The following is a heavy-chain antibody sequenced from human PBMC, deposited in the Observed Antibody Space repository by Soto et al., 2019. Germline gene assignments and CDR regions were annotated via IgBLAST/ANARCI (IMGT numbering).Heavy chain of an antibody. V-gene: IGHV4-34*01. J-gene: IGHJ4*02. Sequence: SETLSLTCAVYGGSFSGYYWSWIRQPPGKGLEWIGEIDHSGSTNYNPSLKSRATISVDTSKNQFSLKLSSVTAADTAVYYCARGARDGDFDYWGQGTLVTVSS. CDR1: GGSFSGYY. CDR3: ARGARDGDFDY. D-gene: IGHD4-17*01. CDR2: IDHSGST.